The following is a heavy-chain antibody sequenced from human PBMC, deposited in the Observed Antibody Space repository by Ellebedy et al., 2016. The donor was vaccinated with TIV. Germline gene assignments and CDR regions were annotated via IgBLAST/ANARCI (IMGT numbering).Heavy chain of an antibody. CDR3: ARGVYAMGNFDY. V-gene: IGHV1-3*01. CDR1: GYTFTNYA. J-gene: IGHJ4*02. Sequence: AASVKVSCKASGYTFTNYAIHWVRQAPGHRLEWMGWINAANGNTKYSQNFQGRVTITTDTSASTAYMELSSLRSEDTAVYYCARGVYAMGNFDYWGQGTLVTVSS. CDR2: INAANGNT. D-gene: IGHD2-8*01.